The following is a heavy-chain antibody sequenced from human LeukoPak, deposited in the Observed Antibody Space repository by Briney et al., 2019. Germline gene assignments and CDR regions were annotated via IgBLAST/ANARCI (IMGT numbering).Heavy chain of an antibody. CDR2: IYHSGST. CDR3: AGAYCGGDCYSGRTFDI. J-gene: IGHJ3*02. CDR1: GGSISSYY. Sequence: SETLSLTCTVSGGSISSYYWTWIRQSPGKGLEWIGYIYHSGSTKYNSSLKSRVTISVDKSKNQFSLRLSSVTAADTAVYYCAGAYCGGDCYSGRTFDIWGQGTMVTVSS. D-gene: IGHD2-21*02. V-gene: IGHV4-59*12.